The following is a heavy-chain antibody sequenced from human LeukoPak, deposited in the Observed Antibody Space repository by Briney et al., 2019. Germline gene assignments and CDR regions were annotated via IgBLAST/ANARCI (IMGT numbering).Heavy chain of an antibody. CDR1: GYTFSSYG. V-gene: IGHV1-18*01. D-gene: IGHD3-9*01. CDR3: VRGILSDDTLTGP. CDR2: IITYNGDT. Sequence: GASVKVSCKTSGYTFSSYGINWVRQAPGQGLEWMGWIITYNGDTHYGQKVQGRVPMTTATSMNTAYMELRSLTSDDTAVYYCVRGILSDDTLTGPWGQGTLVTVSS. J-gene: IGHJ5*02.